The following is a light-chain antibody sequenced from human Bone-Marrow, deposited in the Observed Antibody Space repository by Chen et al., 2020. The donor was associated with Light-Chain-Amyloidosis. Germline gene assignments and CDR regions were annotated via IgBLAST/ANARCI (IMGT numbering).Light chain of an antibody. Sequence: QSVLTQPPSASGTPGQRVTISCSGSNSNIGSNYVYWYQQVPGTAPKLLIYRNDHRPSGVPDRFSGFKSGSSASLAISGLRSDDEADYYCSAWDDSLSGHWVFGGGTKLTVL. CDR3: SAWDDSLSGHWV. J-gene: IGLJ3*02. CDR1: NSNIGSNY. CDR2: RND. V-gene: IGLV1-47*01.